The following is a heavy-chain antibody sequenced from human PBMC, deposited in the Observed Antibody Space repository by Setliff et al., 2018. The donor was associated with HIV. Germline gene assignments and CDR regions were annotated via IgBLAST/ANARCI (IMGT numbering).Heavy chain of an antibody. CDR2: TIPKFGTS. CDR3: ARDSVSGSYSFDY. D-gene: IGHD3-10*01. J-gene: IGHJ4*02. V-gene: IGHV1-69*13. Sequence: VASVKVSCKASGGSLRSLSINWVRQAPGQGLEWMAGTIPKFGTSNYAHKFQGRMTITADESTSTAYMELSSLRSEDTAVYYCARDSVSGSYSFDYWGQGTLVTVSS. CDR1: GGSLRSLS.